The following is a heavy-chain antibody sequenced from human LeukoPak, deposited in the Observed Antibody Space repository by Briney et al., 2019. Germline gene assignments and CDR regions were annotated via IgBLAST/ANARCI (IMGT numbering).Heavy chain of an antibody. CDR2: INGNDGST. CDR3: ARDEGSTYSQLDY. V-gene: IGHV1-2*02. J-gene: IGHJ4*02. CDR1: GYTFDNFY. Sequence: ASPKVSCKASGYTFDNFYIHWVRQAPGQGPEWMGWINGNDGSTKYAQRFQGRVIMTRVTAISTVYMDLSGLRPDDTAIYYCARDEGSTYSQLDYWGQGTLVTVSS. D-gene: IGHD5-12*01.